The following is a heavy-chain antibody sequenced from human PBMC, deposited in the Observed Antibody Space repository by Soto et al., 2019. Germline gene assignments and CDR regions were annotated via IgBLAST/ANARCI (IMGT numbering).Heavy chain of an antibody. V-gene: IGHV3-30*18. CDR1: GFTFSSYE. D-gene: IGHD3-9*01. CDR2: ISYDGSNK. J-gene: IGHJ6*02. CDR3: AKDHYDILTGYYPHYYYGMDV. Sequence: QVQVVESGGGVVQPGRSLSLSCAASGFTFSSYEMHWVRQAPGMGLEWVAVISYDGSNKYYADSVKGRFTISRDNSKNRLSLKMNSLRAEEKVVYYCAKDHYDILTGYYPHYYYGMDVWGQGTTVTVSS.